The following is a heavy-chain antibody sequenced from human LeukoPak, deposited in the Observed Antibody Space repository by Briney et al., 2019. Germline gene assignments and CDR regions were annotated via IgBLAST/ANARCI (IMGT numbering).Heavy chain of an antibody. Sequence: GGSLRLSCAASGFTFDDYAMHWVRQAPGKGLEWVSGISWNSGSIGYADSVKGRFTISRDNAKNPLYLQMNSLRAEDTALYYCAKDMGGYSYGSPFDYWGQGTLVTVSS. CDR2: ISWNSGSI. CDR1: GFTFDDYA. D-gene: IGHD5-18*01. J-gene: IGHJ4*02. CDR3: AKDMGGYSYGSPFDY. V-gene: IGHV3-9*01.